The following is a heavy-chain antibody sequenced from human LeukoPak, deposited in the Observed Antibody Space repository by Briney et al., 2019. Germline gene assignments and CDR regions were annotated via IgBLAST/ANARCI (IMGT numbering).Heavy chain of an antibody. CDR2: ISSSSSYI. Sequence: PGGSLRLSCAASGFTFSSYSMNWVRQAPGKGLEWVSSISSSSSYIYYADSVKGRFTISRDNAKNSLYLQMNSLGAEDTAVYYCARATESYDYVWGSYRSHFDYWGQGTLVTVSS. CDR1: GFTFSSYS. CDR3: ARATESYDYVWGSYRSHFDY. J-gene: IGHJ4*02. D-gene: IGHD3-16*02. V-gene: IGHV3-21*01.